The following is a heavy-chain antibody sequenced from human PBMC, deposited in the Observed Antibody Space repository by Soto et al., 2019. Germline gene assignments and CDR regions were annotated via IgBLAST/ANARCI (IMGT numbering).Heavy chain of an antibody. CDR3: ARGTVMDHDFGDP. V-gene: IGHV3-74*01. CDR1: GFTFSNYW. J-gene: IGHJ5*02. Sequence: EVQLVESGGGLVQPGGSLRLSCAASGFTFSNYWMHWVRQVPRKGLVWVSRISSDGSSTSYADSVKGRFIISRDNAKNTLYLQVNSLRAEDTAVYYCARGTVMDHDFGDPWGQGTLVAVSS. CDR2: ISSDGSST. D-gene: IGHD4-17*01.